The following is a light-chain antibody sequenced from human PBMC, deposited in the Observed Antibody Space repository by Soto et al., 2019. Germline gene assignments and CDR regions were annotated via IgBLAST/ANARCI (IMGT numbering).Light chain of an antibody. J-gene: IGKJ1*01. CDR1: QSISSY. CDR2: AAS. CDR3: LQDYRYPPWT. V-gene: IGKV1-6*01. Sequence: IQMTQTPSSLSASVGDRVPLTRPASQSISSYLTWYQQRPGKAPKLLIYAASSLQSGVPSRFSGSGSGTDFTLTISSLQPEDFATYYCLQDYRYPPWTFGQGTRLEIK.